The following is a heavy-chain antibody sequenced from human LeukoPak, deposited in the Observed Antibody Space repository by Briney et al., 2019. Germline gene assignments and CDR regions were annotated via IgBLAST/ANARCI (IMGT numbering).Heavy chain of an antibody. CDR1: GFTFDDYG. D-gene: IGHD1-26*01. J-gene: IGHJ3*02. V-gene: IGHV3-20*04. Sequence: PWGSLRLSCAASGFTFDDYGMSWVRQAPGKGLEWVSGINWNGGSTGYADSVKGRFTISRDNAKNSLYLQMNSLRAEDTALYYCARVVGATHHDAFDIWGQGTMVTVSS. CDR3: ARVVGATHHDAFDI. CDR2: INWNGGST.